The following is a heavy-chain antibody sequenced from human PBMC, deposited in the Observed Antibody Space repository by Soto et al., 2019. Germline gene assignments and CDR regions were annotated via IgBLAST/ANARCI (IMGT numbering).Heavy chain of an antibody. CDR2: ISGSGGST. D-gene: IGHD6-13*01. CDR3: AKSLRAAAGLRYYYYGMDV. Sequence: PGGSLRLSCAASGFTFSSYAMSWVRQAPGKGLEWVSAISGSGGSTYYADSVKGRFTISRDNSKNTLYLQMNSLRAEDTAVYYCAKSLRAAAGLRYYYYGMDVWGQGTTVTVSS. V-gene: IGHV3-23*01. J-gene: IGHJ6*02. CDR1: GFTFSSYA.